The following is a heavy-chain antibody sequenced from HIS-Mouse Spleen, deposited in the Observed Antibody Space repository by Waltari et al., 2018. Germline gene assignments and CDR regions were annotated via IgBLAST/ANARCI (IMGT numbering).Heavy chain of an antibody. CDR1: GFTVSTTY. D-gene: IGHD6-13*01. V-gene: IGHV3-66*04. Sequence: EVQLVESGGGLVQPGGSWRLSCAASGFTVSTTYMGWVRQAPGKGLEWVSVIDSGGSTYYADSVKGRFTISRDNSKNTLYLQMNSLRAEDTAVYYCASHRYSSSWYGMDVWGQGTTVTVSS. CDR2: IDSGGST. J-gene: IGHJ6*02. CDR3: ASHRYSSSWYGMDV.